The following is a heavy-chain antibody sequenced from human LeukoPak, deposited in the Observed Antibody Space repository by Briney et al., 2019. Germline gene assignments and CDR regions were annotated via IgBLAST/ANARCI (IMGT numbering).Heavy chain of an antibody. J-gene: IGHJ4*02. Sequence: KAGGSLRLSCAASGFTFSSYTMNWVRQAPGKGLEWVSSISSGSLYIYYADSLKGRFTLSRDNAKNSLYLQMNSLRAEDTAIYYCARGRGAYYFDYWGQGTLVTVSS. CDR1: GFTFSSYT. V-gene: IGHV3-21*01. CDR3: ARGRGAYYFDY. D-gene: IGHD1-26*01. CDR2: ISSGSLYI.